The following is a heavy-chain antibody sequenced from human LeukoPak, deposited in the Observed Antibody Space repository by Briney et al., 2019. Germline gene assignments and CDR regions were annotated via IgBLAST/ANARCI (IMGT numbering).Heavy chain of an antibody. V-gene: IGHV3-21*01. CDR1: GFTFSSYS. CDR3: ARDSVDTAALDY. D-gene: IGHD5-18*01. Sequence: GGSLRLSCAASGFTFSSYSMNWVRQAPGKGLEWVSSISSSSSYIYYADSVKGRFTISRDNAKNSLYLQMNSLRAEDTAVYYCARDSVDTAALDYWGQGTLVTVSS. CDR2: ISSSSSYI. J-gene: IGHJ4*02.